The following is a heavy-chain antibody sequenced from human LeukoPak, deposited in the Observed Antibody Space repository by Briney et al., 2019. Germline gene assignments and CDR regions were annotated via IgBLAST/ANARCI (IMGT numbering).Heavy chain of an antibody. CDR1: AFTFSSYS. Sequence: PGGSLRLSCAASAFTFSSYSMNWVRQAPGKGLEWVSSISSSGSYIYYADSVKGRFTISRDNAKNSLYLQMNSLRAEDTAVYYCARDPYSSSWDYFDYWGQGTLVTVSS. J-gene: IGHJ4*02. V-gene: IGHV3-21*01. CDR2: ISSSGSYI. D-gene: IGHD6-13*01. CDR3: ARDPYSSSWDYFDY.